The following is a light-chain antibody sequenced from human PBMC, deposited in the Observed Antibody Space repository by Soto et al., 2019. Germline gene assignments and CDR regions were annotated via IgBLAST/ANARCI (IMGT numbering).Light chain of an antibody. J-gene: IGKJ1*01. CDR3: QQYETFSGT. V-gene: IGKV1-5*01. Sequence: DIQMTQSPSTLSSSVGYTFTATGLASQSVSGWLAWYQQKPGEAPKLLIYDASALPRGVPSRFSGSGSGTKFTLTIASLQPDDFATYYCQQYETFSGTFGPGTKVDIK. CDR2: DAS. CDR1: QSVSGW.